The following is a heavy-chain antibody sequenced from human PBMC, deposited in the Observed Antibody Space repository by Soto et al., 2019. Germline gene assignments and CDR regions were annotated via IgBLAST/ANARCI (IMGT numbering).Heavy chain of an antibody. CDR3: AGQDTTAYHDF. J-gene: IGHJ4*02. V-gene: IGHV3-30-3*01. D-gene: IGHD1-26*01. Sequence: QVQMVESGGGVVQPGTSLRLSCAASGFSFSSYVLHWFRQAPGKGLEWVAVVSHDGTNKYYADSVKGRFTISRDNSRNTLYLQLDSLRAEDTAVFYCAGQDTTAYHDFWGQGTLVTVSS. CDR2: VSHDGTNK. CDR1: GFSFSSYV.